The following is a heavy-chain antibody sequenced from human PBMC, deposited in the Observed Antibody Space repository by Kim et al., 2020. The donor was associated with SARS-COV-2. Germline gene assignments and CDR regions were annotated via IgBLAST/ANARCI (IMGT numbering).Heavy chain of an antibody. CDR2: INTDTGSP. V-gene: IGHV7-4-1*02. CDR3: ARFFWGGYRYMSH. D-gene: IGHD3-16*02. Sequence: ASVKVSCKASGYTFTNHALNWGRQAPGQGLEWMGGINTDTGSPPYAQGFTGRFFFSGHTPLTTPYLQITSLRAEDTALYYCARFFWGGYRYMSHWGQVTL. CDR1: GYTFTNHA. J-gene: IGHJ4*02.